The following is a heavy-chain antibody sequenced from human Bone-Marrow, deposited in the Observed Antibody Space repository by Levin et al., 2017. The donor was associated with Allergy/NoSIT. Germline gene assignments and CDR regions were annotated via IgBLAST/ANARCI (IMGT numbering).Heavy chain of an antibody. J-gene: IGHJ4*02. Sequence: SETLSLTCTVSGASVSGADYYWSWIRQPPGKGLEWVGYIYHNGITFYSPSLKSRLTISLDTSKNHFSLNLNSVTAADTAVYYCSRSPDCTTTSCFSLFDYWGQGALVTVSS. D-gene: IGHD2-2*01. V-gene: IGHV4-30-4*01. CDR3: SRSPDCTTTSCFSLFDY. CDR1: GASVSGADYY. CDR2: IYHNGIT.